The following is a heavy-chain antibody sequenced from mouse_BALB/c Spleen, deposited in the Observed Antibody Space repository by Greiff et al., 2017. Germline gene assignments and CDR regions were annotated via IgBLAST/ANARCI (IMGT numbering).Heavy chain of an antibody. D-gene: IGHD2-3*01. Sequence: EVQGVESGGGLVQPGGSMKLSCVASGFTFSNYWMNWVRQSPEKGLEWVAEIRLKSNNYATHYAESVKGRFTISRDDSKSSVYLQMNNLRAEDTGIYYCTRNGYYSYYFDYWGQGTTLTVSS. V-gene: IGHV6-6*02. CDR3: TRNGYYSYYFDY. CDR2: IRLKSNNYAT. J-gene: IGHJ2*01. CDR1: GFTFSNYW.